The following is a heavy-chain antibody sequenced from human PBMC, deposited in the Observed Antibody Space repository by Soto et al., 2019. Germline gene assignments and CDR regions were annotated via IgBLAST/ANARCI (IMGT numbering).Heavy chain of an antibody. D-gene: IGHD4-4*01. CDR1: DGFMNQYAW. CDR2: IHHTGSS. V-gene: IGHV4-4*02. Sequence: NPSETLSLTCGVSDGFMNQYAWWFSWVRQPPGKGLEWIGEIHHTGSSNYNPPFKSRVIMSVDTSKTQFSLNLNSVTAADTAIYYCAAGTDYRWVFWGQGTTVTVPS. CDR3: AAGTDYRWVF. J-gene: IGHJ6*02.